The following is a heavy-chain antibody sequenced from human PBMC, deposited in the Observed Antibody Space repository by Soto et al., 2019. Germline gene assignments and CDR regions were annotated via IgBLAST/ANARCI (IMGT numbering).Heavy chain of an antibody. J-gene: IGHJ6*04. CDR2: MNPNSGNT. Sequence: QVQLVQSGAEVKKPGASVKVSCKASGYTFTSYDINWVRQATGQVLEWMGWMNPNSGNTGYAQKFQGRVTMTRNTSIRTAYLERIRLRSENTAIYYCATGPRRYGISTGYNADYYYYRMDVWGRATKVAVYS. V-gene: IGHV1-8*01. D-gene: IGHD2-2*01. CDR1: GYTFTSYD. CDR3: ATGPRRYGISTGYNADYYYYRMDV.